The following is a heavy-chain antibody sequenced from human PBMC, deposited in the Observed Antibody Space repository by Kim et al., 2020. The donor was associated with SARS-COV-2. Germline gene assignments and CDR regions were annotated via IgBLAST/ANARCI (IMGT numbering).Heavy chain of an antibody. CDR1: GGSISSSSYY. CDR3: ARDVEGWDTAMVGGSGAFDI. Sequence: SETLSLTCTVSGGSISSSSYYWGWIRQPPGKGLEWIGSIYYSGSTYYNPSLKSRVTISVDTSKNQFSLKLSSVTAADTAVYYCARDVEGWDTAMVGGSGAFDIWGQGTMVTVSS. V-gene: IGHV4-39*07. J-gene: IGHJ3*02. CDR2: IYYSGST. D-gene: IGHD5-18*01.